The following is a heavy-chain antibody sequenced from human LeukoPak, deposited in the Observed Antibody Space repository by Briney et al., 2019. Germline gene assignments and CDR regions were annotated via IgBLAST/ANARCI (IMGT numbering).Heavy chain of an antibody. J-gene: IGHJ4*02. Sequence: GGSLRLSCAASGFTFSSYGMHWVRQAPGKGLEWVAVIWYDGSNKYYADSVKGRFTISRDNSKNTLYQQMNSLRAEDTAVYYCARDLAAANLGFDYWGQGTLVTVSS. D-gene: IGHD6-25*01. V-gene: IGHV3-33*01. CDR1: GFTFSSYG. CDR3: ARDLAAANLGFDY. CDR2: IWYDGSNK.